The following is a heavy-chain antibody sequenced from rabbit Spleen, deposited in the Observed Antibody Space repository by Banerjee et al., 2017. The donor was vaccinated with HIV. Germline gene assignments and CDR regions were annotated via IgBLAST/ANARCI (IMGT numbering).Heavy chain of an antibody. V-gene: IGHV1S45*01. Sequence: QQQVVESGGGLVKPGASLTLTCTASGFSFSNGYWICWVRQAPGKGLEWIGYIDPVFGITYYASWVNGRFSISRENAQNTVFLQMTSLTAADTATYFCARDTATSFSTYGMDLWGPGTLVTVS. CDR3: ARDTATSFSTYGMDL. J-gene: IGHJ6*01. CDR2: IDPVFGIT. CDR1: GFSFSNGYW. D-gene: IGHD1-1*01.